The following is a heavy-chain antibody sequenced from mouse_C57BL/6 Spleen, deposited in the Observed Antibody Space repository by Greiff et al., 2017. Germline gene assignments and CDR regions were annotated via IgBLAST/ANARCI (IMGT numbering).Heavy chain of an antibody. Sequence: VKLQESGAELVKPGASVKLSCKASGYTFTSYWMQWVKQRPGQGLEWIGEIDPSDSYTNYNQKFKGKATLTVDTSSSTAYMQLSSLTSEDSAVYYCARYDYSPMDYWGQGTSVTVSS. V-gene: IGHV1-50*01. J-gene: IGHJ4*01. CDR1: GYTFTSYW. CDR3: ARYDYSPMDY. CDR2: IDPSDSYT. D-gene: IGHD2-4*01.